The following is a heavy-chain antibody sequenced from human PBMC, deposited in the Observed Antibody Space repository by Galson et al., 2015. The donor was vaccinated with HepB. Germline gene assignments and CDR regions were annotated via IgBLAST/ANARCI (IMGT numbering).Heavy chain of an antibody. CDR3: TTGPEKSWSGDFDY. V-gene: IGHV3-15*04. Sequence: SLRLSCAASGFTFTDAWMSWVRQAPGKGLEWVGGFGGKADGGPTNSAPPVKGRFTISRDDSKSMVYLQMNSLKIEDTAVYYCTTGPEKSWSGDFDYWGQGTLVTVSS. J-gene: IGHJ4*02. CDR1: GFTFTDAW. CDR2: FGGKADGGPT. D-gene: IGHD3-3*01.